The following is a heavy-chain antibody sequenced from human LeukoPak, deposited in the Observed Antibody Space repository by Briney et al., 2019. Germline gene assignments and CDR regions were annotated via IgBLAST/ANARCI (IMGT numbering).Heavy chain of an antibody. V-gene: IGHV4-4*07. Sequence: SETLSLTCTVSGGSISSYYWSWIRQPAGKGLEWIGRIYTSGSTNYNPSLKSRVTVSVDTSKNQFSLKLSSVTAADTAVYYCARDQYCSSTSCYTNYYYGMDVWGQGTTVTVSS. CDR3: ARDQYCSSTSCYTNYYYGMDV. CDR2: IYTSGST. D-gene: IGHD2-2*02. J-gene: IGHJ6*02. CDR1: GGSISSYY.